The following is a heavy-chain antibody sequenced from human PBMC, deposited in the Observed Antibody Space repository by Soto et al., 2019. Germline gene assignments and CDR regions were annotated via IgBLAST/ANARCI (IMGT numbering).Heavy chain of an antibody. V-gene: IGHV3-30-3*01. CDR1: GFTFTSFT. D-gene: IGHD6-6*01. Sequence: QLVESGGGVVQPGRSLRLSCVASGFTFTSFTMNWVRQAPGKGLEWVAVISYDGDNKYYADSVKGRFTISRDNSKNTLYLQMNSLRADDTAVYYCARREAARNSYGMDVWGHGTTVTVS. J-gene: IGHJ6*02. CDR2: ISYDGDNK. CDR3: ARREAARNSYGMDV.